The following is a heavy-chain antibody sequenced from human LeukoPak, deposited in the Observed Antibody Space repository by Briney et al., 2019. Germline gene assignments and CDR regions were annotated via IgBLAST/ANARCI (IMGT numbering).Heavy chain of an antibody. V-gene: IGHV1-69*04. D-gene: IGHD3-10*01. Sequence: EASVNVSCMASGGTFSSYAISWVRQAPGQGREWMGRIIPIFGIANYAQKFQGRVTITADKSTSTAYMELSSLRSEDTAVYYCARESERITMPQYYFDYWGQGTLVTVSS. CDR3: ARESERITMPQYYFDY. CDR2: IIPIFGIA. J-gene: IGHJ4*02. CDR1: GGTFSSYA.